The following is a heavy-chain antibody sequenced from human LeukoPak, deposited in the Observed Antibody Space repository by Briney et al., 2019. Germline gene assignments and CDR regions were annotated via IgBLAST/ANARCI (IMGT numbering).Heavy chain of an antibody. Sequence: SETLSLTCTVSGGSISSSSYYWGWIRQPPGKGLEWIGSIYYSGSTYYNPSLKSRVTISVDTSKNQFSLKLTSVTAADTAVYYCAGLGGYCTDGVCYSTLDIWGQGTMVTVSS. J-gene: IGHJ3*02. CDR3: AGLGGYCTDGVCYSTLDI. CDR1: GGSISSSSYY. CDR2: IYYSGST. D-gene: IGHD2-8*01. V-gene: IGHV4-39*07.